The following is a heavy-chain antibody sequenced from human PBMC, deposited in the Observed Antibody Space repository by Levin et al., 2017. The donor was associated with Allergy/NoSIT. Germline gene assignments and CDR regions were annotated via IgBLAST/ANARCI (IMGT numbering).Heavy chain of an antibody. J-gene: IGHJ5*02. D-gene: IGHD2-15*01. CDR3: AHTLYCSGGSCYYFDP. V-gene: IGHV2-5*02. CDR2: IYWDDDK. Sequence: SGPTLVKPTQSLTLTCTFSGFSLSTSGVGVGWIRQPPGKALEWLALIYWDDDKRYSPSLKSRLTITKDTSKNQVVLTMTNMDPVDTATYYCAHTLYCSGGSCYYFDPWGQGTLVTVSS. CDR1: GFSLSTSGVG.